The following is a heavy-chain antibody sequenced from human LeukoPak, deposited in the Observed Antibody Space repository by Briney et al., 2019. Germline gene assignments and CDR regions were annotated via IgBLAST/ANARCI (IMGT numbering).Heavy chain of an antibody. CDR1: GGSISSSSYY. D-gene: IGHD3-22*01. V-gene: IGHV4-39*07. CDR3: ATSTYYYDSSGHGPLGY. CDR2: INHSGST. Sequence: PSETLSLTCTVSGGSISSSSYYWSWIRQPPGKGLEWIGEINHSGSTNYNPSLKSRVTISIDTSKNQFSLKLSSVTAADTAVYYCATSTYYYDSSGHGPLGYWGQGTLVTVSS. J-gene: IGHJ4*02.